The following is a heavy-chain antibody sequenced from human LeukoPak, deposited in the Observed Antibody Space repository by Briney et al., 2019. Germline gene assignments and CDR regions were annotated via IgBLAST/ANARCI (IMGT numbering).Heavy chain of an antibody. CDR1: GFTFSSYG. CDR3: ANGRQQLVLDY. CDR2: ISYDGSNK. Sequence: QPGRSLRLSCAASGFTFSSYGMHWVRQAPGKGLEWVAVISYDGSNKYYADSVKGRFTISRDNSKNTLYLQMNSLRAEDTAVYYCANGRQQLVLDYWGQGTLVTVSS. D-gene: IGHD6-13*01. V-gene: IGHV3-30*18. J-gene: IGHJ4*02.